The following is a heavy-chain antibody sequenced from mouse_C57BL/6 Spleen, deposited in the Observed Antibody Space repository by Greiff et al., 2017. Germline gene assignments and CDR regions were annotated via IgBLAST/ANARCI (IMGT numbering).Heavy chain of an antibody. CDR1: GYTFTSYW. D-gene: IGHD2-1*01. J-gene: IGHJ1*03. CDR3: AMGDGNYWYFEV. V-gene: IGHV1-74*01. Sequence: QVQLQQSGAELVKPGASVKVSCKASGYTFTSYWMHWVKQRPGQGLEWIGRIHPSDSDTNYNQQFKGKATLTVDKSSSTAYMQLSSLTAEDSAVYYVAMGDGNYWYFEVWGTGTTVTVSS. CDR2: IHPSDSDT.